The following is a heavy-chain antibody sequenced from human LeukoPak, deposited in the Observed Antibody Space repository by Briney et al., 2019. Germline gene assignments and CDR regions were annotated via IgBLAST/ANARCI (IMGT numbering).Heavy chain of an antibody. D-gene: IGHD6-13*01. V-gene: IGHV3-30*04. CDR2: ISYDGSNK. J-gene: IGHJ6*03. CDR1: GFTFSSYA. CDR3: ARAYSSSWWGYYYYMDV. Sequence: PGGSLRLSCAASGFTFSSYAMHWVRQAPGKGLEWVAVISYDGSNKYYADSVKGRFTISRDNSKNTLYLQMNSLRAEDTAVYYCARAYSSSWWGYYYYMDVWGKGTTVTVSS.